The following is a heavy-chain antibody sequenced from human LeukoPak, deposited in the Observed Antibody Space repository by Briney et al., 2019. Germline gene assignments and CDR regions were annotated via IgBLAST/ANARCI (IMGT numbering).Heavy chain of an antibody. J-gene: IGHJ4*02. CDR3: ARERPMGYCSGGSCYPYYFDY. CDR1: GGSISSYY. D-gene: IGHD2-15*01. V-gene: IGHV4-59*12. Sequence: SETLSLTCTVSGGSISSYYWSWIRQPPGKGLEWIGYIYYSGSTNYNPSLKSRVTISVDTSKNQFSLKLSSVTAADTAVYYCARERPMGYCSGGSCYPYYFDYWGQGTLVSVSS. CDR2: IYYSGST.